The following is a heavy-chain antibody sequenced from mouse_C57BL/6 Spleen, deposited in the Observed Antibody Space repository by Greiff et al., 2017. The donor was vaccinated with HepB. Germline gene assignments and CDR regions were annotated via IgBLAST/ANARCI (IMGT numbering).Heavy chain of an antibody. J-gene: IGHJ2*01. D-gene: IGHD1-1*01. CDR2: IYPGDGDT. V-gene: IGHV1-82*01. Sequence: VQGVESGPELVKPGASVKISCKASGYAFSSSWMNWVKQRPGKGLEWIGRIYPGDGDTNYNGKFKGKATLTADKSSSTAYMQLSSLTSEDSAVYFCARGTTGFLWGQGTTLTVSS. CDR3: ARGTTGFL. CDR1: GYAFSSSW.